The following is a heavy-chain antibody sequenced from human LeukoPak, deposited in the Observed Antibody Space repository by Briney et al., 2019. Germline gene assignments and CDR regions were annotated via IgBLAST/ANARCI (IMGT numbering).Heavy chain of an antibody. Sequence: GGSLRLSCAASGFTFSNAWMSWVGQAPGKGLEWVGRIKSKTDGGTTDYAAPVKGRFTISRDDSKNTLYLQMNSLKTEDTAVYYCTTAYYDFWSGYLNYFDYWGQGTLVTVSS. CDR2: IKSKTDGGTT. CDR1: GFTFSNAW. V-gene: IGHV3-15*01. CDR3: TTAYYDFWSGYLNYFDY. J-gene: IGHJ4*02. D-gene: IGHD3-3*01.